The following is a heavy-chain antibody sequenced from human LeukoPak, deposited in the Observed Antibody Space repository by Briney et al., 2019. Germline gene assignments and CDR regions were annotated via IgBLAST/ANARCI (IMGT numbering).Heavy chain of an antibody. CDR2: ISWDGGST. Sequence: GGSLTLSCAASGFTFDGYTMHWVRQAPGKGLEWVSLISWDGGSTYYADSAKGRFTISRDNSKNSLYLQMNSMRTEDTALYYCATTGPTSGYWGQGTLVTVSS. V-gene: IGHV3-43*01. CDR3: ATTGPTSGY. J-gene: IGHJ4*02. D-gene: IGHD1-1*01. CDR1: GFTFDGYT.